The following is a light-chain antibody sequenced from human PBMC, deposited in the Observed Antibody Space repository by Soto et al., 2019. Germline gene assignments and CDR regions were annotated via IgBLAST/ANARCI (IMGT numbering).Light chain of an antibody. V-gene: IGKV3-20*01. CDR2: GAS. CDR3: QQYGSSPRT. J-gene: IGKJ1*01. Sequence: EIVLTQSPGTLSLSPGERATLSCRASQSVTNNYLAWYQQKPGQAPRLLMYGASSRATDVPDRFSGSVSGTDFTLTISRLEPEDFAVYYCQQYGSSPRTFGQGTKVDI. CDR1: QSVTNNY.